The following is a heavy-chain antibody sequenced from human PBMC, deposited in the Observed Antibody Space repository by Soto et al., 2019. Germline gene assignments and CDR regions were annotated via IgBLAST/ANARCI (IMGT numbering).Heavy chain of an antibody. CDR2: IIPILGIA. V-gene: IGHV1-69*02. CDR1: GGTFSSYT. Sequence: QVQLVQSGAEVKKPGSSVKVSCKASGGTFSSYTISWVRQAPGQGLEWMGRIIPILGIANYAQKLQGRVTITADKSTSTAYMELSSLRSEDTAVYYCARGGGQYCSSTSCYPYWYFDLWGRGTLVTVSS. D-gene: IGHD2-2*01. J-gene: IGHJ2*01. CDR3: ARGGGQYCSSTSCYPYWYFDL.